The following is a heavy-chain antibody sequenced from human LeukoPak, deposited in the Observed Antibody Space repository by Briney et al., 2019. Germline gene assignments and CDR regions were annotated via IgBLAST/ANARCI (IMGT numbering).Heavy chain of an antibody. Sequence: PGRSLRLSCAASGFTFSSYGMHWVRQAPGKGLEWVAVISYDGSNKYYADSVKGRFTISRDNSKNTLYLQMNSLRAEDTAAYYCAKLGLAAGFDYWGQGTLVTVSS. CDR1: GFTFSSYG. D-gene: IGHD6-13*01. V-gene: IGHV3-30*18. J-gene: IGHJ4*02. CDR2: ISYDGSNK. CDR3: AKLGLAAGFDY.